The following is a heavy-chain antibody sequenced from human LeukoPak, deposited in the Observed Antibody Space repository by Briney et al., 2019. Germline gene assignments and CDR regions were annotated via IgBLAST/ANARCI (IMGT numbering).Heavy chain of an antibody. V-gene: IGHV4-59*01. CDR3: ARARDGYNLDY. Sequence: PSETLCLTCTVSGGSFSSYYWSWIRQPPGKGLEWIWHIYYSGSTKYNASLTSRVTISVDTSKNQFSLKLSSVTAADTAVYYCARARDGYNLDYWGQGTLVTVSS. D-gene: IGHD5-24*01. J-gene: IGHJ4*02. CDR1: GGSFSSYY. CDR2: IYYSGST.